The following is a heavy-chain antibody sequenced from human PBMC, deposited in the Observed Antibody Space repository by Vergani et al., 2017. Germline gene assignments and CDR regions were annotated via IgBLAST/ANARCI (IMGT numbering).Heavy chain of an antibody. CDR3: AKEGAYDYVWGSYFDY. D-gene: IGHD3-16*01. V-gene: IGHV3-23*04. CDR2: ISGSGGST. J-gene: IGHJ4*02. CDR1: GFTFSSYA. Sequence: VQLVESGGGLVQPGGSLRLSCAASGFTFSSYAMSWVRQAPGKGLEWVSAISGSGGSTYYADSVKGRFTISRDNSKNTLYLQMNSLRAEDTALYYCAKEGAYDYVWGSYFDYWGQGTLVTVSS.